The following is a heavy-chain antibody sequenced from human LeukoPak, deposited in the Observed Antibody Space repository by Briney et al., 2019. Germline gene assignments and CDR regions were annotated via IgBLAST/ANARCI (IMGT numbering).Heavy chain of an antibody. V-gene: IGHV4-59*01. CDR1: GVSISSYY. Sequence: SSETLSLTCTVSGVSISSYYWSWIRQPPGKGLEWIGYIYYSGSTNYNPSLKSRVTISVDTSKNQFSLKLSSVTAADTAVYYCARTLTGYSSSWYWFDPWGQGTLVTVSS. J-gene: IGHJ5*02. CDR3: ARTLTGYSSSWYWFDP. CDR2: IYYSGST. D-gene: IGHD6-13*01.